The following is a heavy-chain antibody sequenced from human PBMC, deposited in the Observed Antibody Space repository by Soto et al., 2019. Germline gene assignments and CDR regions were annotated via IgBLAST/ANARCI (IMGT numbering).Heavy chain of an antibody. CDR1: GGSFNGYF. CDR3: ARSGRADYRRYFDL. D-gene: IGHD3-16*02. J-gene: IGHJ2*01. CDR2: VDHSGST. V-gene: IGHV4-34*01. Sequence: QVQLQQWGAGLLKPSETLSLTCAVYGGSFNGYFWTWIRQSPGTGLEWIGEVDHSGSTNYNPPLKTRVSLSLDASKTQCSLKMASVTAADTAVYYCARSGRADYRRYFDLWGRGTLVTVSS.